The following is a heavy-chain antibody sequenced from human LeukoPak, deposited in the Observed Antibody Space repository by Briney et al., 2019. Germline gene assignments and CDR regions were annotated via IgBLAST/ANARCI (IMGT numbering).Heavy chain of an antibody. CDR1: GFTFSTYG. J-gene: IGHJ4*02. CDR2: ISYDGSNK. CDR3: AREVGRSAAL. Sequence: PGGSLRLSCAASGFTFSTYGMHWVRQAPGKGLEWVALISYDGSNKYYADSVKGRFTISRDNSKNTLFLQMNSLRAEDTAVYYCAREVGRSAALWGQGTLVTVSS. D-gene: IGHD6-13*01. V-gene: IGHV3-30*03.